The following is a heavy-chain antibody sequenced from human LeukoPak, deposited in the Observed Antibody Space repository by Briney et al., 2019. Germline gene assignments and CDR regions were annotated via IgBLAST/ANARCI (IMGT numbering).Heavy chain of an antibody. V-gene: IGHV3-53*01. Sequence: PGGSLRLSCAASGFTVSSNYMSWVRQAPGKGLEWVSVIYSGGSTYYADSVKGRFTISRDNSKNTLYLQMNSLRAEDTAVYYCAGWSVAGLYYYYYMDVWGKGTTVTISS. CDR2: IYSGGST. CDR1: GFTVSSNY. J-gene: IGHJ6*03. D-gene: IGHD6-19*01. CDR3: AGWSVAGLYYYYYMDV.